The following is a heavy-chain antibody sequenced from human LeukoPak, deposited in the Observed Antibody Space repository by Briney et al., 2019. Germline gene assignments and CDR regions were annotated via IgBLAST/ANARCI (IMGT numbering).Heavy chain of an antibody. Sequence: ASVKVSCKASGGTFSSSAISWVRQAPGQGLEWMGGIIPIFGTANYAQKFQGRVTITADESTSTAYMELSSLRSEDTAVYYCASYRLKDRGWFDPWRQGTLATVSS. CDR1: GGTFSSSA. V-gene: IGHV1-69*13. CDR3: ASYRLKDRGWFDP. D-gene: IGHD3-16*02. J-gene: IGHJ5*02. CDR2: IIPIFGTA.